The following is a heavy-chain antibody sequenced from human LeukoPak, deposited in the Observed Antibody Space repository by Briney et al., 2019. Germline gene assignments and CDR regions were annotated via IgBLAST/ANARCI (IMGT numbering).Heavy chain of an antibody. CDR1: GFTFCSYS. J-gene: IGHJ1*01. D-gene: IGHD2-21*02. Sequence: PGGSLRLSCAASGFTFCSYSMNWVRQAPGKGLEWVAHINPDGRDTYYVDSVKGRFTISRDNAQNSMYLQMNSLRVEDTAVYYCTSWGDTTAEYFQRWGQGTLVTVSS. V-gene: IGHV3-7*01. CDR2: INPDGRDT. CDR3: TSWGDTTAEYFQR.